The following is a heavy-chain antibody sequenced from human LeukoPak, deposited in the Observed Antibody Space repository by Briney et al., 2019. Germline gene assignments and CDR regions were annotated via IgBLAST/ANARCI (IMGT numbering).Heavy chain of an antibody. D-gene: IGHD3-3*01. CDR1: GFSLSTARMG. Sequence: SGPVLVKPTETLTLTCTVSGFSLSTARMGVSWIRQPPGKALEWLAHIFSNDEKSYSTSLKSRLTISKDTSKSQVVLTMTNMDPVDTATYYCARIRASFYDFWSGYSYYFDYWGQGTLVTVSS. J-gene: IGHJ4*02. CDR3: ARIRASFYDFWSGYSYYFDY. V-gene: IGHV2-26*01. CDR2: IFSNDEK.